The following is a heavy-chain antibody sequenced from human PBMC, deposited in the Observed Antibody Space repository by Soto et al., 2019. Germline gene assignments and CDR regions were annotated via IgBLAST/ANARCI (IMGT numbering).Heavy chain of an antibody. V-gene: IGHV1-2*02. D-gene: IGHD3-22*01. CDR2: INPNSGDT. J-gene: IGHJ4*02. Sequence: ASVKVFCKASGYTFSGYYIYWVRQAPGQGLEWVGWINPNSGDTSYAQKFQGRVTMTRDSSINTAYMELSRLRSDDTAVYYCVRARTYYFETSAFDYWGQGTPVTVSS. CDR1: GYTFSGYY. CDR3: VRARTYYFETSAFDY.